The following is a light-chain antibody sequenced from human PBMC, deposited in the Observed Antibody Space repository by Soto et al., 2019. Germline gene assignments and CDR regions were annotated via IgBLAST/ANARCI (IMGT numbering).Light chain of an antibody. V-gene: IGKV1-39*01. Sequence: DIQMTQSPSSLSASVGDRVTITCRASQSISTYLNWYQQKPGKAPKLLIYAASSLQSGVPSRFSGSGSGTDCILTISNLKPEDFATYYCQQSYSTPRTFGPGTKVDIK. CDR3: QQSYSTPRT. CDR2: AAS. CDR1: QSISTY. J-gene: IGKJ3*01.